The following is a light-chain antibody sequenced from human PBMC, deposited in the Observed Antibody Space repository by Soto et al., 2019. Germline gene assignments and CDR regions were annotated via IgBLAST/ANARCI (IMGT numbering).Light chain of an antibody. CDR1: QTVSSTY. CDR2: NAS. V-gene: IGKV3-11*01. J-gene: IGKJ4*01. CDR3: QQRYNWPPLT. Sequence: EIVLTQSPGTLSLSPGERATLSCRASQTVSSTYLAWYQQKPGQPPRLLIFNASNRATGIPARFSGSGSGTDFTLTISSLGPEDFAVYYCQQRYNWPPLTFGGGTTVEIK.